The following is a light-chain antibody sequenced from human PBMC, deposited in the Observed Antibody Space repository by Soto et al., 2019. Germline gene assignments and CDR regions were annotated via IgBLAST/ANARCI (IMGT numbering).Light chain of an antibody. V-gene: IGKV3-20*01. Sequence: EILLTQSPVTLSLSPGEGATLSCIGSQSVSSSYLAWCQQKPGQAPRLLIYGASSRATGIPDRFSGSGSGTDFTLTISRLEPEDFAVYYCQQFSSYPLTFGGGTKVDTK. CDR3: QQFSSYPLT. CDR1: QSVSSSY. J-gene: IGKJ4*01. CDR2: GAS.